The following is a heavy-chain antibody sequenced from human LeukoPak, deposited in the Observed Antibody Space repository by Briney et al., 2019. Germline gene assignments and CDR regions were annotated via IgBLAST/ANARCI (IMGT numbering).Heavy chain of an antibody. Sequence: GGSLRLSCAASGFTFSSYAMTWVRQAPGKGLEWVSVIGSGGDTYYADSVKGRFTISRDISKNTLYLQMNSLRAEDTAVYYCAKDAANLLYYFDYWGQGALVTVSS. CDR2: IGSGGDT. V-gene: IGHV3-23*01. CDR3: AKDAANLLYYFDY. D-gene: IGHD2-15*01. CDR1: GFTFSSYA. J-gene: IGHJ4*02.